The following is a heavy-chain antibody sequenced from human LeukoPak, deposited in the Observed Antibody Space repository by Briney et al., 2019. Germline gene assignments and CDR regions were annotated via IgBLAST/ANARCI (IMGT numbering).Heavy chain of an antibody. CDR2: ISSTSGYI. CDR1: GFTFSSYS. Sequence: GGSLRLSCAASGFTFSSYSMNWVRQAPGKGLEWVSSISSTSGYIYYSDSVKGRFTISRDNAWNSLDLQMNSLRVEDTAVYYCARDHTAAGTLDPWGQGTLVTVSS. V-gene: IGHV3-21*01. J-gene: IGHJ5*02. D-gene: IGHD6-13*01. CDR3: ARDHTAAGTLDP.